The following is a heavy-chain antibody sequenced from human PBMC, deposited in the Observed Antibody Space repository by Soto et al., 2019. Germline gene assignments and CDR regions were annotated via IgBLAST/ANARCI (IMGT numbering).Heavy chain of an antibody. Sequence: SETLSLTCTVSGGSVRSGTYYWNWIRQPPGKGLEWIGLIYNSGSTNYNPSLKSRVTISVDTSKTQFSLKLSSVTAADTAVYYCARVSGIYYYGMDVWGQGTTVTVSS. V-gene: IGHV4-61*01. D-gene: IGHD3-10*01. J-gene: IGHJ6*02. CDR3: ARVSGIYYYGMDV. CDR1: GGSVRSGTYY. CDR2: IYNSGST.